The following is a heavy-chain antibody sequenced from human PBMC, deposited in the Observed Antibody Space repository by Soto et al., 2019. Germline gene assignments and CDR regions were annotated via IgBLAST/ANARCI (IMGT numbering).Heavy chain of an antibody. J-gene: IGHJ5*02. Sequence: SVIMCLSCSVSYAARKDGGYYWSWIHQVPGKGLEWIGHIYVTGAVDYNPSLRDRITISQDTSERQFSLNLRLVTAADTAVHYCARLRIATNNYTWFEPLVQGTLVTVSS. D-gene: IGHD2-21*01. CDR3: ARLRIATNNYTWFEP. CDR2: IYVTGAV. CDR1: YAARKDGGYY. V-gene: IGHV4-31*03.